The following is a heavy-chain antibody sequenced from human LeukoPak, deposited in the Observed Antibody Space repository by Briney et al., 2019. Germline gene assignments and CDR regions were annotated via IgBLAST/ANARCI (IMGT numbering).Heavy chain of an antibody. J-gene: IGHJ6*02. D-gene: IGHD6-13*01. CDR3: ARDPLPAAGAYYYYGMDV. CDR1: GFTVSSNY. V-gene: IGHV3-66*01. Sequence: GGSLRLSCAASGFTVSSNYMSWVRQAPGKGLEWVSVIYSGGSTYYADSVKGRITISRDNSKNTLYLQMNSLRAEDTAVYYCARDPLPAAGAYYYYGMDVWGQGTTVTVSS. CDR2: IYSGGST.